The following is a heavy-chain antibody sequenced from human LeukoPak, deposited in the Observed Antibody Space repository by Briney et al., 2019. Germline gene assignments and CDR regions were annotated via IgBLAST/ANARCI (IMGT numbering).Heavy chain of an antibody. D-gene: IGHD2-21*02. CDR1: GGSISSYY. Sequence: PSETLSLTCTVSGGSISSYYWSWIRQPPGKGLEWIGYIYYSGSTNYNPSLKSRVTISVDTSKNQFSLKLSSVTAADTAVYYCARSPGDKRFGYWGQGTLVTVSS. CDR3: ARSPGDKRFGY. CDR2: IYYSGST. V-gene: IGHV4-59*01. J-gene: IGHJ4*02.